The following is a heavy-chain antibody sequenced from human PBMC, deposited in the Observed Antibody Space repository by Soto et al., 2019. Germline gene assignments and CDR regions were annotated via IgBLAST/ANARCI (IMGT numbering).Heavy chain of an antibody. V-gene: IGHV3-64*01. D-gene: IGHD6-19*01. CDR3: AREKAVPGISFDF. J-gene: IGHJ4*02. CDR2: ISSNGGYT. Sequence: PGGSLRLSCAASGFTFSTYSMHWVRQAPGKGLEYVSAISSNGGYTYYANSVKGRFTISRDNAKNTLYLQMNSLRADDTAMYYCAREKAVPGISFDFWGQGT. CDR1: GFTFSTYS.